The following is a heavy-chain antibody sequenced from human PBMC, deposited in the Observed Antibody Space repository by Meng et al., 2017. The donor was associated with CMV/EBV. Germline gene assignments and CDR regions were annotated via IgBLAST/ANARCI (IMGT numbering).Heavy chain of an antibody. CDR2: IRYDGSNK. J-gene: IGHJ4*02. Sequence: GGSLRLSCAASGFTFSSYGMHWVRQAPGKGLEWVAFIRYDGSNKYYADSVKGRFTISRDNSKNTLYLQMNSLRAEDTAVYYCAKDNPFGYCGGDCYFRYFGYWGQGTLVTVSS. CDR1: GFTFSSYG. D-gene: IGHD2-21*01. V-gene: IGHV3-30*02. CDR3: AKDNPFGYCGGDCYFRYFGY.